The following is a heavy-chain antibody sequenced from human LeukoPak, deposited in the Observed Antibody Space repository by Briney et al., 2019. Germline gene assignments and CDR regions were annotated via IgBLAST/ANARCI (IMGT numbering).Heavy chain of an antibody. D-gene: IGHD4-17*01. CDR1: GYTFTNYW. V-gene: IGHV5-10-1*01. CDR3: ATGASKVTTDFANY. CDR2: IDPRDSYT. Sequence: PGESLKISCKASGYTFTNYWISCVRQMPGKGLEWMGRIDPRDSYTKYSPSFEGHVTISVDKSISSAFLQWNSLKASDSAMYYCATGASKVTTDFANYWGQGTQVAVSS. J-gene: IGHJ4*02.